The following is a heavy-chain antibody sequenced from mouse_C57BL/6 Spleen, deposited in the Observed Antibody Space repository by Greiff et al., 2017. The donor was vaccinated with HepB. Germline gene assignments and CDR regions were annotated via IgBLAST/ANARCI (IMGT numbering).Heavy chain of an antibody. Sequence: QVQLKESGPELVKPGASVKISCKASGYAFSSSWMNWVKQRPGKGLEWIGRIYPGDGDTNYNGKFKGKATLTADKSSGTAYMQLSSLTSEDSAVYFCAREGTTGTGYFDVWGTGTTVTVSS. V-gene: IGHV1-82*01. J-gene: IGHJ1*03. CDR3: AREGTTGTGYFDV. CDR2: IYPGDGDT. D-gene: IGHD1-2*01. CDR1: GYAFSSSW.